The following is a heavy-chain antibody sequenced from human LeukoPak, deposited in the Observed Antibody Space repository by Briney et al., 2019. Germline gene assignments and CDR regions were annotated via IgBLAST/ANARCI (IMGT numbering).Heavy chain of an antibody. CDR2: IIPILGIA. CDR3: ARVIAARPYYYYYMDV. J-gene: IGHJ6*03. D-gene: IGHD6-6*01. CDR1: GGTFSSYA. V-gene: IGHV1-69*04. Sequence: SVKVSCKASGGTFSSYAISWVRQAPGQGLEWMGRIIPILGIADYAQKFQGRVTIAADKSTSTAYMELSSLRSEDTAVYYCARVIAARPYYYYYMDVWGKGTTVTVSS.